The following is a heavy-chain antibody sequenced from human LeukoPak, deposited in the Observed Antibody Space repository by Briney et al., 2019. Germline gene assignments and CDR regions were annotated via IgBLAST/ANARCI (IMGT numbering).Heavy chain of an antibody. CDR2: IYYSGST. V-gene: IGHV4-59*01. CDR1: GGSISSYY. J-gene: IGHJ4*02. CDR3: ARVISLSGYPDY. D-gene: IGHD3-3*01. Sequence: SETLSLTRTVSGGSISSYYWSWIRQPPGKGLEWIGYIYYSGSTNYNPTLKSRVTISVDTSKNQFSLKLSSVTAADTAVYYCARVISLSGYPDYWGQGTLVTVSS.